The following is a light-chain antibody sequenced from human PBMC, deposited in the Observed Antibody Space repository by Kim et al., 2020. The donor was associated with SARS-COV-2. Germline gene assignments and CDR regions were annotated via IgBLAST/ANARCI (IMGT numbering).Light chain of an antibody. CDR1: QSISSW. CDR3: QQYNSYPWT. J-gene: IGKJ1*01. Sequence: ASVGDRVTITCRASQSISSWLAWYQQKPGKAPKLLIYKASSLESGVPSRFSGSGSVTEFTLTISSLQPDDFATYHCQQYNSYPWTFGQGTKVDIK. CDR2: KAS. V-gene: IGKV1-5*03.